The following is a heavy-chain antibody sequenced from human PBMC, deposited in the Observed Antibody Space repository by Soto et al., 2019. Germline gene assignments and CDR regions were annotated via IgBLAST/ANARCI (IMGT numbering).Heavy chain of an antibody. CDR2: ISGSGGST. V-gene: IGHV3-23*01. D-gene: IGHD2-15*01. CDR1: GFTFSSYA. CDR3: AKTIFWGYCSGGSCYRPGAFDI. Sequence: GGSLRLSCAASGFTFSSYAMSWVRQAPGKGLEWVSAISGSGGSTYYADSVKGRFTISRDNSKNTLYLQMNSLRAEDTAVYYCAKTIFWGYCSGGSCYRPGAFDIWGQGTMVTVSS. J-gene: IGHJ3*02.